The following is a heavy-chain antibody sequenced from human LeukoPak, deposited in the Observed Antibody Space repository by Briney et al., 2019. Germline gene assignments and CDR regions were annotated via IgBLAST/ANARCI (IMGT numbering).Heavy chain of an antibody. CDR2: INHSGST. CDR3: AREGFGGSRRSL. Sequence: HPSETLSLTCAVYGGSFSGYYWSWIRQPPGKGLEWIGEINHSGSTNYNPSLKSRVTISVDTSKNQFSLKLSSVTAADTAVYYCAREGFGGSRRSLWGQGTMVTVSS. J-gene: IGHJ3*01. V-gene: IGHV4-34*01. CDR1: GGSFSGYY. D-gene: IGHD3-3*01.